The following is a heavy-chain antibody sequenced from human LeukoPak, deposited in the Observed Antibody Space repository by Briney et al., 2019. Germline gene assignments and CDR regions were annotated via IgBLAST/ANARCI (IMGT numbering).Heavy chain of an antibody. CDR1: GGSISSSSYY. J-gene: IGHJ4*02. CDR3: ARDRGIYDSSGYPDY. D-gene: IGHD3-22*01. Sequence: SETLSLTCTVSGGSISSSSYYWGWIRQPPGKGLEWIGSIYYSGSTYYNPSLKSRVTISVDTSKNQFSLKLSSVTAADTAVYYCARDRGIYDSSGYPDYWGQGTLVTVSS. CDR2: IYYSGST. V-gene: IGHV4-39*07.